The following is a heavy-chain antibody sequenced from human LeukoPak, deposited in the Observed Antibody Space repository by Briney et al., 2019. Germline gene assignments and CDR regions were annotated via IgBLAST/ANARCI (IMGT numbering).Heavy chain of an antibody. CDR3: ARDYYGSGSYPYMDV. CDR1: GGSISSGGYY. J-gene: IGHJ6*03. V-gene: IGHV4-31*03. CDR2: IYYSGST. Sequence: SQTLSLTCTVSGGSISSGGYYWSWIRQHPGKGLEWFGYIYYSGSTYYNPSLRSRVTISVDTSKNQFSLKLSSVTAADTAVYYCARDYYGSGSYPYMDVWGKGTTVTVSS. D-gene: IGHD3-10*01.